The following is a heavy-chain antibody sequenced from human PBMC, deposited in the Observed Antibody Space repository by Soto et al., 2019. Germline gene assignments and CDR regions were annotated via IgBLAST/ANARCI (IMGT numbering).Heavy chain of an antibody. V-gene: IGHV4-59*01. CDR3: ASGYSYGYFDY. Sequence: QSQTLSLTCTDSGGSISSYYWSWIRQPPGKGLECIGYIYYRGSTNYNTSLKSRVTISVDTSKNQFSLKLSSVTTADTAVYYCASGYSYGYFDYWGQGTLVTVSS. J-gene: IGHJ4*02. D-gene: IGHD5-18*01. CDR1: GGSISSYY. CDR2: IYYRGST.